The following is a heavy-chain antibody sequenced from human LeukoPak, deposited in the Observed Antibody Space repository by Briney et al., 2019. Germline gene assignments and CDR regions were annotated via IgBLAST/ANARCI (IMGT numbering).Heavy chain of an antibody. J-gene: IGHJ6*02. CDR2: ISDSGGST. V-gene: IGHV3-23*01. CDR3: ARHGDGFYYGMDV. CDR1: GFTFSSYA. Sequence: GGSLRLSCAASGFTFSSYALTWVRQAPGKGLEWVSTISDSGGSTFYAPSVKGRFTVSRDNAKNSLYLQMNSLRVEDTAVYYCARHGDGFYYGMDVWGQGTTVTVSS. D-gene: IGHD4-17*01.